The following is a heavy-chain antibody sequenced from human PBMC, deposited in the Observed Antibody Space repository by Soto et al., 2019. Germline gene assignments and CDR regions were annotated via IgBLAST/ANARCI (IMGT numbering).Heavy chain of an antibody. D-gene: IGHD2-2*01. V-gene: IGHV6-1*01. Sequence: SQTLSLTCAISGDSVSSNSAALNWIRQSPSRGLEWLGRTYYRSKWYNYYAVSVKSRITINPDTSKNQFSLQLNSVTPEDTAVYYCARERYCSSTSCSGHMDVWGKGTTVTVSS. CDR3: ARERYCSSTSCSGHMDV. CDR1: GDSVSSNSAA. CDR2: TYYRSKWYN. J-gene: IGHJ6*03.